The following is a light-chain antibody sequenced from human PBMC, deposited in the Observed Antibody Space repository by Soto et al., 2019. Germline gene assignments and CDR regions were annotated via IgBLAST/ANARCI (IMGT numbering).Light chain of an antibody. CDR3: QQSDSIPRT. CDR2: AAS. Sequence: DIQMTQSPSSLSASVGDRVTITCRASQSISTYLNWYQQKPGTAPKLLIYAASSWQSGVPSRFSGSGSGTDFTLTISSLQPEDFATYYCQQSDSIPRTFGQGTKLEIK. J-gene: IGKJ2*01. CDR1: QSISTY. V-gene: IGKV1-39*01.